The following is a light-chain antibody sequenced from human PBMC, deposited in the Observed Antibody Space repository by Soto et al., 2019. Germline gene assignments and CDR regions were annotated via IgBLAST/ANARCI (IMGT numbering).Light chain of an antibody. CDR2: TVS. J-gene: IGKJ1*01. Sequence: DIQLTQSPSFLSASVGDRLTITCRASQDIRSSLAWYQQKPGKAPNLLIYTVSTLQSGVPSRFSGSRSGTDFTLTISSLQPEDVATYYCQKYNTAPQTFGQGTKVEIK. CDR1: QDIRSS. CDR3: QKYNTAPQT. V-gene: IGKV1-9*01.